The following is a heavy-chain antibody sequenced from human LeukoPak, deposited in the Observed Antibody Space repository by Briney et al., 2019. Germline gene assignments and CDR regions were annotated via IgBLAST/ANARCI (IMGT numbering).Heavy chain of an antibody. CDR1: GFTFSDYA. CDR3: AKERLYSGSSFSY. V-gene: IGHV3-30*02. J-gene: IGHJ4*02. CDR2: ITGDGNIK. Sequence: GSLRLSCAASGFTFSDYAMHWVLQAPGKGLEWLTFITGDGNIKFHADSVKGRFSVSRDNSKNTQYLQMTSLRPEDTAVYYCAKERLYSGSSFSYRGQGTLVTVSS. D-gene: IGHD1-26*01.